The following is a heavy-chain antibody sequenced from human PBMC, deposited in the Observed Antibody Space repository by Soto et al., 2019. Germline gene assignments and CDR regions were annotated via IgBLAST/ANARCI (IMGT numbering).Heavy chain of an antibody. V-gene: IGHV3-23*01. CDR3: AKDLGQDNWGSDDYYYGMDV. Sequence: EVQLLESGGGLVQPGGSLRLSCAASGFTFSSYAMSWVRQAPGKGLEWVSAISGSGGSTYYADSVKGRFTISRDNSKNTLYLQMNSLRAEDTAVYYCAKDLGQDNWGSDDYYYGMDVWGQGTTVTVSS. J-gene: IGHJ6*02. CDR1: GFTFSSYA. D-gene: IGHD7-27*01. CDR2: ISGSGGST.